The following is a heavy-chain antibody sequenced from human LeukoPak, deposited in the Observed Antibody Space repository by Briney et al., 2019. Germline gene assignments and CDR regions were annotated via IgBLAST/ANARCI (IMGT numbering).Heavy chain of an antibody. D-gene: IGHD6-19*01. Sequence: SSETLSLTCTVSGGSISSYYWSWIRQPPGKGLEWIGYIYYSGSTNYNPSLKSRVTISVDTSKNQFSLKLSSVTAADTAVYYCARAGYSSGWYFGGRYYYYGMDVWGQGTTVTVSS. CDR2: IYYSGST. V-gene: IGHV4-59*01. J-gene: IGHJ6*02. CDR3: ARAGYSSGWYFGGRYYYYGMDV. CDR1: GGSISSYY.